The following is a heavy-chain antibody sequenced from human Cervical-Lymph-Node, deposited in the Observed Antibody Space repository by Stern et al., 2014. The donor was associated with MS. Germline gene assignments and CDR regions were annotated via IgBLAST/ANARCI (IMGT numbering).Heavy chain of an antibody. CDR2: INPSTGSS. CDR3: ARDVARKYYFDS. V-gene: IGHV1-46*01. CDR1: GYTFTRHS. Sequence: QEQLVQYGPEVKKPGASVRVSCKASGYTFTRHSMHLVRQAPGQGLEWMGLINPSTGSSIYAQRFQGRVAMTRDTSSTTVYLELSSLTSEETALYYCARDVARKYYFDSWGQGTLVTVSS. D-gene: IGHD2-21*01. J-gene: IGHJ4*02.